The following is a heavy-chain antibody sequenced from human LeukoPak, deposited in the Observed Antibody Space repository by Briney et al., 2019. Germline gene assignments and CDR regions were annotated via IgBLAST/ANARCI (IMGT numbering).Heavy chain of an antibody. V-gene: IGHV6-1*01. CDR3: AREPPQQHLAAFDS. J-gene: IGHJ5*01. CDR1: GDIVSSNNAA. Sequence: SQTLSLTCAISGDIVSSNNAAWNWIRQSPSGGLEWLGRTFYRSKWLNDYAVSVKSRITVNPDASKNQFSLHLNSVTPEDTAVYYCAREPPQQHLAAFDSWGQGTLVTVSS. D-gene: IGHD5-18*01. CDR2: TFYRSKWLN.